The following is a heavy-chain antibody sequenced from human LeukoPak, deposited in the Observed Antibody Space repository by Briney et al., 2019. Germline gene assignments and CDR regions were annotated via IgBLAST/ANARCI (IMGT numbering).Heavy chain of an antibody. Sequence: ASVKVSCKASGYTFTDYYIHWVRQAPGQGLEWMGWINPESGGTKFAQNFQGRVTVTRDASITTVYMEVSRLRSDDTAVYYCAREYYYGSGSYYTHWGQGTLVTVSS. J-gene: IGHJ4*02. CDR2: INPESGGT. CDR3: AREYYYGSGSYYTH. D-gene: IGHD3-10*01. V-gene: IGHV1-2*02. CDR1: GYTFTDYY.